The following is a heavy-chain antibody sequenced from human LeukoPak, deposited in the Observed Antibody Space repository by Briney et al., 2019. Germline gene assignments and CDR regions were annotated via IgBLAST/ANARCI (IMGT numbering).Heavy chain of an antibody. D-gene: IGHD2-15*01. CDR3: ARSVPMSTAVVANTSWGWFDP. J-gene: IGHJ5*02. CDR2: IRHSGAT. CDR1: YY. V-gene: IGHV4-39*01. Sequence: YYWGWILQPPGRGLEWIGSIRHSGATYYNPSLNSRGIISVDTSNNQLSPRPKCVSATGTAVYFWARSVPMSTAVVANTSWGWFDPWGQGTPVTVSS.